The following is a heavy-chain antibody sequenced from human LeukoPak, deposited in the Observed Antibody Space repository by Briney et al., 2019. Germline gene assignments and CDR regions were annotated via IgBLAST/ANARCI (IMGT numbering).Heavy chain of an antibody. CDR1: GFTFSSYA. CDR3: AREDSSGYSGFDY. CDR2: ISHDGSNK. V-gene: IGHV3-30-3*01. Sequence: GRSLRLSCAASGFTFSSYAMHWVRQAPGKGLEWVAVISHDGSNKYYADSVKGRFTISRDNSKNTLYLQMNSLRAEDTAVYYCAREDSSGYSGFDYWGQGTLVTVSS. J-gene: IGHJ4*02. D-gene: IGHD3-22*01.